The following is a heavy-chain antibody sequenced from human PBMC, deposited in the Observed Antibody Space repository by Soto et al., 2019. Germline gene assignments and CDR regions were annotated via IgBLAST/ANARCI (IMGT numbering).Heavy chain of an antibody. CDR2: IKKDGREK. J-gene: IGHJ4*02. V-gene: IGHV3-7*03. CDR1: GFTLSSTS. Sequence: EVQLVESGGGLVQPGGSLRLSCAASGFTLSSTSMSWVRQAPGKGLEWVANIKKDGREKFYVDSVKGRFTISRDNARNSLYLQMNSLGDEDTAMYYCALETVEGAVFDSWGQGTLVNVSS. CDR3: ALETVEGAVFDS. D-gene: IGHD2-15*01.